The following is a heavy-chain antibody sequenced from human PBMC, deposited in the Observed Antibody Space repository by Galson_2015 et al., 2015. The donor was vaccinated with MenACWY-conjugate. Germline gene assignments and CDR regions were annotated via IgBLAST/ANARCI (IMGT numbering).Heavy chain of an antibody. CDR2: ISGSGSST. CDR3: ARHYCSSTSCYFDY. CDR1: GFTFSSYA. V-gene: IGHV3-23*01. Sequence: SLRLSCAASGFTFSSYAMNWVRQAPGKGLEWVSAISGSGSSTYYADSVKGRFTISRDNSKNTLYLQMNSLRAEDTSVYYCARHYCSSTSCYFDYWRQGALVTVSS. J-gene: IGHJ4*02. D-gene: IGHD2-2*01.